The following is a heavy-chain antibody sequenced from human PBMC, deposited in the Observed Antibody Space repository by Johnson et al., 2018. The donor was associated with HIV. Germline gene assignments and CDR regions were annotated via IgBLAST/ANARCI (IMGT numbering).Heavy chain of an antibody. J-gene: IGHJ3*02. Sequence: QVQLVESGVGVVQPGGSLRLSCAAPGFTFSSYGIPWVRQAPGKGLEWVAFIRYDGSNKYYADSVKGRFTISRDKSKNTLYLQMSSLRAEDTAVYYCAKWGLGGAPKGAFDIWGQGTMVTVSS. CDR3: AKWGLGGAPKGAFDI. D-gene: IGHD3-16*01. CDR1: GFTFSSYG. CDR2: IRYDGSNK. V-gene: IGHV3-30*02.